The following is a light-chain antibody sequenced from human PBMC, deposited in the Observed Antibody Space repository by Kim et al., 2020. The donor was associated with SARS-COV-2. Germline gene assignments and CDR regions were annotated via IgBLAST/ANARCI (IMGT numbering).Light chain of an antibody. J-gene: IGKJ5*01. CDR3: QQRSNWIT. CDR2: DAS. Sequence: SLSPGERATLSCRASQSVSSYLAWYQQKPGQAPRLLIHDASRRATGIPARFSGSGSGTDFTLTISRLEPEDFALYYCQQRSNWITFGQGTRLEIK. CDR1: QSVSSY. V-gene: IGKV3-11*01.